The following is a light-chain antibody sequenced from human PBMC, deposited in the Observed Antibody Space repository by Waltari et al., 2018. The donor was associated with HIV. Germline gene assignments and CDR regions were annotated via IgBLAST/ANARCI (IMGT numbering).Light chain of an antibody. CDR2: LGS. CDR1: QSLLHSNGYNY. V-gene: IGKV2-28*01. J-gene: IGKJ4*01. CDR3: MQALQSPLA. Sequence: VMTQSPLSLPVTPGEPASTSCRSSQSLLHSNGYNYLDWYLQKPGQSPQLLIYLGSNRASGVPDRFSGSGSGTDFTLTISRVEAEDVGVYYCMQALQSPLAFGRGTKVEIK.